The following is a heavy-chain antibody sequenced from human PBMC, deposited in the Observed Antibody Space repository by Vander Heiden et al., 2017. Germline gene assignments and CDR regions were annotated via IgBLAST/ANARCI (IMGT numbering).Heavy chain of an antibody. CDR2: ISWNSGSI. D-gene: IGHD3-22*01. J-gene: IGHJ5*02. CDR3: AKHQVTRRVSRSWFDP. CDR1: GFTFDDYA. V-gene: IGHV3-9*01. Sequence: EVQLVESGGGLVQPGRSLRLSCAASGFTFDDYAMHWVRQAPGKGLEWVAGISWNSGSIGYADSGKGRVTISRDNAKNSRDLKRNSMRAEETAVYYCAKHQVTRRVSRSWFDPWGQGTMVTVYS.